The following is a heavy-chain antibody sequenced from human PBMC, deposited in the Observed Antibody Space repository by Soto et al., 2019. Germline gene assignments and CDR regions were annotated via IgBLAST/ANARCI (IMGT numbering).Heavy chain of an antibody. CDR3: ARVGSGWGSYFDY. J-gene: IGHJ4*02. D-gene: IGHD6-19*01. CDR2: IYHSGST. CDR1: GGSISSGGYS. V-gene: IGHV4-30-2*01. Sequence: QLQLQESGSGLVKPSQTLSLTCAVSGGSISSGGYSWSWIRQPPGKGLEWIGYIYHSGSTYYNPSLQRRVTISVDMSKNQFSLKLSSVTAADTAVYYCARVGSGWGSYFDYWGQGTLVTVCS.